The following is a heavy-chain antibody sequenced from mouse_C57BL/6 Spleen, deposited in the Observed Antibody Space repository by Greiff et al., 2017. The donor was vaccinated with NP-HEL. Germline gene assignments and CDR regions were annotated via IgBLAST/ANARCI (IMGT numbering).Heavy chain of an antibody. J-gene: IGHJ3*01. CDR1: GYTFTSYW. Sequence: QVHVKQPGAELVRPGSSVKLSCKASGYTFTSYWMDWVKQRPGQGLEWIGNIYPSDSETHYNQKFKDKATLTVDKSSSTAYMQLSSLTSEDSAVYYCARGYYGSSYRVYWGQGTLVTVSA. CDR2: IYPSDSET. CDR3: ARGYYGSSYRVY. D-gene: IGHD1-1*01. V-gene: IGHV1-61*01.